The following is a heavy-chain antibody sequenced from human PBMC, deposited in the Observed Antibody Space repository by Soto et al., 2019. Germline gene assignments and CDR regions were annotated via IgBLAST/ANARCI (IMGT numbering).Heavy chain of an antibody. J-gene: IGHJ6*02. CDR2: IYYSGST. V-gene: IGHV4-30-4*01. Sequence: QVQLQESGPGLVKPSQTLSLTCTVSGGSISSGDYYWSWIRQPPGKGLEWIGYIYYSGSTYYNPSLKSRVTISVDTSKNQFSLKLSSVTAADTAVYYCARSAYKWETYYYYYYGMDVWGQGTTVTVSS. CDR3: ARSAYKWETYYYYYYGMDV. CDR1: GGSISSGDYY. D-gene: IGHD1-26*01.